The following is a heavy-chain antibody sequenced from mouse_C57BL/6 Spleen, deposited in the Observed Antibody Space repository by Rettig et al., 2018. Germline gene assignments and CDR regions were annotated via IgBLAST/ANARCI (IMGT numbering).Heavy chain of an antibody. J-gene: IGHJ1*03. D-gene: IGHD2-4*01. CDR2: IYPGEGDT. Sequence: GKGLEWIGRIYPGEGDTNYNGKFKGKATLTADKSSSTAYMQLSSLTSEDSAVYFCAREDDYDWFFDVWGTGTTVTVSS. CDR3: AREDDYDWFFDV. V-gene: IGHV1-82*01.